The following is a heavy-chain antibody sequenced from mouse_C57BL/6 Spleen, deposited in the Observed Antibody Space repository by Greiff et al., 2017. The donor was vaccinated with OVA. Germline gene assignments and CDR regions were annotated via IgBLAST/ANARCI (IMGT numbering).Heavy chain of an antibody. CDR1: GYTFTSYW. D-gene: IGHD4-1*01. J-gene: IGHJ2*01. Sequence: QVQLQQSGAELVRPGSSVKLSCKASGYTFTSYWMQWVKQRPIHGLEWIGNIDPSDSETHYNQKFKDKATLTVDKSSSTAYMQLSSLTSEDSAVYYCASGASWDRDYWGQGTTLTVSS. CDR2: IDPSDSET. V-gene: IGHV1-52*01. CDR3: ASGASWDRDY.